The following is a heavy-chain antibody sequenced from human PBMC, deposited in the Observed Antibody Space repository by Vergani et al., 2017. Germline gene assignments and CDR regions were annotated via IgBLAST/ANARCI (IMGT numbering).Heavy chain of an antibody. V-gene: IGHV3-66*02. CDR3: ARMVVPNRPNYYYYYMDV. CDR2: IYSGGST. D-gene: IGHD2-2*01. Sequence: EVQLVESGGGLVQPGGSLRLSCAASGFTVSSNYMSWVRQAPGKGLEWVSVIYSGGSTYYADSVKGRFTISRDNSKNTLYLQMNSLRAEDTAVYYCARMVVPNRPNYYYYYMDVWGKGTTVTVSS. CDR1: GFTVSSNY. J-gene: IGHJ6*03.